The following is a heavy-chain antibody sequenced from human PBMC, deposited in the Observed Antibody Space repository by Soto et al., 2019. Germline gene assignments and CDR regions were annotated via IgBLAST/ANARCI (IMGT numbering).Heavy chain of an antibody. Sequence: PSETLSLTCAVYGGSFSGYYWSWIRQPPGKGLEWIGEINHRGTTNHNPSLKSRVTMSVDTSKNQFSLKLSSVTAADTAVYYCARVLTKDYIWGSYLSFDYWGLGTLVTVSS. CDR2: INHRGTT. CDR3: ARVLTKDYIWGSYLSFDY. D-gene: IGHD3-16*02. J-gene: IGHJ4*02. V-gene: IGHV4-34*01. CDR1: GGSFSGYY.